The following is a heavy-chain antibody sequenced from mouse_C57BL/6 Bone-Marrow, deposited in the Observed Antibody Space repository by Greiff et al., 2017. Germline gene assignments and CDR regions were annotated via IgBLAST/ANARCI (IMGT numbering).Heavy chain of an antibody. CDR3: ARHYGSSPPKFAY. J-gene: IGHJ3*01. V-gene: IGHV5-6*02. CDR2: ISSGGSYT. Sequence: DVMLVESGGDLVKPGGSLKLSCAASGFTFSSYGMSWVRQTPDKRLEWVATISSGGSYTYYPDSVKGRFTISRDNAKNTLYLQMSSLKSEDTAMYYCARHYGSSPPKFAYWGQGTLVTVSA. CDR1: GFTFSSYG. D-gene: IGHD1-1*01.